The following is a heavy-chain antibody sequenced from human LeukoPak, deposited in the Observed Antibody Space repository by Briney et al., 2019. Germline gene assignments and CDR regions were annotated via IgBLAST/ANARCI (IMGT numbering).Heavy chain of an antibody. Sequence: PGGSLRLSCTASGFTLRNYAMNWVRQAPGKGLEWVSGISGVGDITYYAESVKGRFTISRDNSKNTLYLQMDSLRAEDTAVYYCASASGSYYTSYFYWGQGTLVAVSS. V-gene: IGHV3-23*01. CDR2: ISGVGDIT. CDR3: ASASGSYYTSYFY. J-gene: IGHJ4*02. D-gene: IGHD3-10*01. CDR1: GFTLRNYA.